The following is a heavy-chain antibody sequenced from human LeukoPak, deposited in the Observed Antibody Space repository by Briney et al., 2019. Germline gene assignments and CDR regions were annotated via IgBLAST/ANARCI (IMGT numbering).Heavy chain of an antibody. D-gene: IGHD2-2*01. CDR2: MKQDGSEK. V-gene: IGHV3-7*01. CDR1: GFTFW. Sequence: GGSLRLSCTASGFTFWMTWVRQAPGKGLAWVANMKQDGSEKYYVDSVKGRFTISRDNAKNSLYLQMNSLRAEDTAAYYCARIYCSSTNCYRHFDYWGQGTLVTVSS. J-gene: IGHJ4*02. CDR3: ARIYCSSTNCYRHFDY.